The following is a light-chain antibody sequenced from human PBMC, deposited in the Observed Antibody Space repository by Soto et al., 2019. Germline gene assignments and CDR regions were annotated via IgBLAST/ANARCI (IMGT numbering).Light chain of an antibody. V-gene: IGLV2-14*01. CDR3: SSYTSGTTLYV. J-gene: IGLJ1*01. CDR2: ASS. Sequence: QSVLSHPASVAGPPGQSITISCTGTSSYVGGYNYVSWYQHHPGKAPRLMIYASSNRPSGVSHRFSGSRSGNTASLTISGPQAEDEADYYCSSYTSGTTLYVFGTGTKVTV. CDR1: SSYVGGYNY.